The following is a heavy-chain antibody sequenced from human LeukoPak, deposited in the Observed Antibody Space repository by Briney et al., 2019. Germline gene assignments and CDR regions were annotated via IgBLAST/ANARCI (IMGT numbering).Heavy chain of an antibody. V-gene: IGHV4-4*07. CDR3: ARTRYYYNSRSYGAPYYFDY. CDR1: GGSISIYY. J-gene: IGHJ4*02. Sequence: PSETLSLTCTVSGGSISIYYWSWIRQPAGKGLEWIGRIYTSGSTNYTPSLRSRVTISVDTSKNQFSLKLSSVTAADTAVYYCARTRYYYNSRSYGAPYYFDYWGQGTLVTVSS. D-gene: IGHD3-10*01. CDR2: IYTSGST.